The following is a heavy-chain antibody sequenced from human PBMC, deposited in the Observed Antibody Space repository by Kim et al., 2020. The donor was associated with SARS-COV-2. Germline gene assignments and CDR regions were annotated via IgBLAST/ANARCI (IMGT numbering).Heavy chain of an antibody. V-gene: IGHV3-11*01. D-gene: IGHD3-10*01. CDR3: ARDRAFGSYWDY. Sequence: YYADSVKGRFTISRDNAKNSLYLQMNSLRAEDTAVYYCARDRAFGSYWDYWGQGSLVTVSS. J-gene: IGHJ4*02.